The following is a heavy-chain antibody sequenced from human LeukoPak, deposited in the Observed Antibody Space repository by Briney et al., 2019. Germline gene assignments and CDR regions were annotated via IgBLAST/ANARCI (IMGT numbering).Heavy chain of an antibody. CDR2: IGNTET. J-gene: IGHJ4*02. D-gene: IGHD5-18*01. Sequence: RGSLRLSCATSGFPFETNAMSWVRQAPGKCREWVATIGNTETFYADSVTGRFTISRDNPKNTVNLQMNRLRVEDTAIYYCAKDWIQFNRVFDCFDSWGQGTLVTVSS. CDR3: AKDWIQFNRVFDCFDS. V-gene: IGHV3-23*01. CDR1: GFPFETNA.